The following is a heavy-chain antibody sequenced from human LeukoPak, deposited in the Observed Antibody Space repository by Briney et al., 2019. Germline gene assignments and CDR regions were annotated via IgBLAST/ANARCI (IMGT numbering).Heavy chain of an antibody. CDR2: NCGRCGST. J-gene: IGHJ4*02. CDR3: AKDPFVYCSGGSCYDRSYYFDY. D-gene: IGHD2-15*01. V-gene: IGHV3-23*01. Sequence: GSLGPSLAGSGFTLNRYALDLVPQAPREGPEWVLANCGRCGSTYYADSVKGRFTISRDNSKNTLYLQMNSLRAEDTAVYYCAKDPFVYCSGGSCYDRSYYFDYWGQGTLVTVSS. CDR1: GFTLNRYA.